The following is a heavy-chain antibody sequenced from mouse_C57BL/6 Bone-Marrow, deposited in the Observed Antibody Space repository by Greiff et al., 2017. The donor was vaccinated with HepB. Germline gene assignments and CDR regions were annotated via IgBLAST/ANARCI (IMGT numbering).Heavy chain of an antibody. Sequence: QVQLQQPGAELVKPGASVKMSCKASGYTFTSYWITWVKQRPGQGLEWIGDIYPGSGSTNYNEKFKSKATLTVDTSSSTAYMQLSSLTSEDSAVYYCARGPWTTVVGYFDYWGQGTTLTVSS. V-gene: IGHV1-55*01. J-gene: IGHJ2*01. CDR1: GYTFTSYW. D-gene: IGHD1-1*01. CDR2: IYPGSGST. CDR3: ARGPWTTVVGYFDY.